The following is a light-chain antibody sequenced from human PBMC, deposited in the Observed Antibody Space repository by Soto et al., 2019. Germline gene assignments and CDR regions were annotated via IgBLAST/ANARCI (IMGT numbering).Light chain of an antibody. Sequence: QSVLTQPPSASGTPGQRVTISCSGSSSNIGSNTVNWYQQLPGTAPKLLIFRNNHRPSGVPDRFSGSKSGTSVSLSISGLQSEDEADYYCAAWDDSLNGNWVFGGGTKHTVL. V-gene: IGLV1-44*01. CDR3: AAWDDSLNGNWV. CDR1: SSNIGSNT. CDR2: RNN. J-gene: IGLJ3*02.